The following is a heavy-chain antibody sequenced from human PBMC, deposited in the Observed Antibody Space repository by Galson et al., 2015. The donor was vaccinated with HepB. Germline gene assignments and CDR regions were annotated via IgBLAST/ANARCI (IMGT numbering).Heavy chain of an antibody. CDR1: GGTFSSYA. CDR3: ASERKVYQLLFALSDSSSPKEGYYWFDP. V-gene: IGHV1-69*10. CDR2: IIPILGIA. J-gene: IGHJ5*02. D-gene: IGHD2-2*01. Sequence: SVKVSCKASGGTFSSYAISWVRQAPGQGLEWMGGIIPILGIANYAQKFQGRVTITADKSTSTAYMELSSLRSEDTAVYYCASERKVYQLLFALSDSSSPKEGYYWFDPWGQGTLVTVSS.